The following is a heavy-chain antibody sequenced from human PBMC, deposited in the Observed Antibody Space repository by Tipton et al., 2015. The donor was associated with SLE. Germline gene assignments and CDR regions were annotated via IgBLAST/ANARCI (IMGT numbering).Heavy chain of an antibody. Sequence: SLRLSCAASGFTFSSYGMHWVRQAPGKGLEWVAVIWYDGSNKYYADSVKGRFTISRDNSKNTLYLQMNSLRAEDTAVYYCAGSGPHYYCDYWGQGTLVTVSS. CDR3: AGSGPHYYCDY. CDR1: GFTFSSYG. J-gene: IGHJ4*02. CDR2: IWYDGSNK. V-gene: IGHV3-33*01.